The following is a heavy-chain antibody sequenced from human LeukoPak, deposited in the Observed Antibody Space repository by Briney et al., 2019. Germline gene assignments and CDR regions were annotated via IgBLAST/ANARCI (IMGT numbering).Heavy chain of an antibody. D-gene: IGHD1-1*01. CDR3: ARGTTDDY. Sequence: GASVKVSCKAAGYTFTSYYIDWVRQAPGQGLEWMGVINPSGGSIRYAQKFQGRVTMTGDPSTRTVYMELSSLTSDDAAVYYCARGTTDDYWGQGTPVTVSS. CDR1: GYTFTSYY. J-gene: IGHJ4*02. CDR2: INPSGGSI. V-gene: IGHV1-46*01.